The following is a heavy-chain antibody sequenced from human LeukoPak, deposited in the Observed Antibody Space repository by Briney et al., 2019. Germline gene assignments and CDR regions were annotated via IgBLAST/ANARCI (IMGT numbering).Heavy chain of an antibody. CDR1: GFTFSSYS. J-gene: IGHJ4*02. D-gene: IGHD3-3*01. CDR3: ARDLDPYYDFWSGSDY. CDR2: ISSSSTI. V-gene: IGHV3-48*01. Sequence: GGSLRLSCAASGFTFSSYSMNWVRQAPGKGLEWVSYISSSSTIYYADSVKGRFTISRDNAKNSLYLQMNSLRAEDTAVYYCARDLDPYYDFWSGSDYWGQGTLVTVSS.